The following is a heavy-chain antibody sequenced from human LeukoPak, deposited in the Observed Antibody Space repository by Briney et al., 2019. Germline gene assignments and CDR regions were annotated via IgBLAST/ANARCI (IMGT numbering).Heavy chain of an antibody. Sequence: GGSLRLSCAASGFTFSSYSMNWVRQAPGKGLEWVSYISSSSTIYYADSVKGRFTISRDNAKNSLYLQMNSLRAEDTAVYYCARDVVTYYYDPQGDYWGQGTLVTVSS. CDR2: ISSSSTI. J-gene: IGHJ4*02. D-gene: IGHD3-22*01. CDR3: ARDVVTYYYDPQGDY. CDR1: GFTFSSYS. V-gene: IGHV3-48*01.